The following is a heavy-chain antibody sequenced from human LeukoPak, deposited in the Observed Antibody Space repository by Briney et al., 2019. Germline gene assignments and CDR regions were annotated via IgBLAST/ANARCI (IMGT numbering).Heavy chain of an antibody. J-gene: IGHJ5*02. V-gene: IGHV1-69*13. CDR3: ARGALTADYDILTGWFDP. D-gene: IGHD3-9*01. CDR1: GGTFSSYA. CDR2: IIPIFSTA. Sequence: SVKVSCKASGGTFSSYAINWVRQAPGQGLEWMGGIIPIFSTANYAQKFQGRVTITADESTSTAYMELSSLRSEDTAIYYCARGALTADYDILTGWFDPWGQGTLVTVSS.